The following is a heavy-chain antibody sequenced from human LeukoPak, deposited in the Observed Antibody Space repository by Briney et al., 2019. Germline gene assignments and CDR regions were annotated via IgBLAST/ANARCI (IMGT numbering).Heavy chain of an antibody. CDR3: ARDDPSGWYYNAPLDY. V-gene: IGHV3-30-3*01. J-gene: IGHJ4*02. CDR1: GFTFSSYA. D-gene: IGHD6-19*01. CDR2: ISYDGSNK. Sequence: GGSLRLSCAASGFTFSSYAMHWVRQAPGKGLEWVAVISYDGSNKYYADSVKGRFTISRDNSKNTLYLQMNSLRAEDTAVYYCARDDPSGWYYNAPLDYWGQGTLVTVSS.